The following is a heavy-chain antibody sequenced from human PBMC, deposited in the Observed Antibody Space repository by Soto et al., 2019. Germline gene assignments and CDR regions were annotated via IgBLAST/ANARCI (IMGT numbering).Heavy chain of an antibody. D-gene: IGHD3-10*01. CDR1: GYTFTSYG. CDR2: ISAYNGNT. V-gene: IGHV1-18*01. Sequence: QVQLVQSGAEVTKPGASVKVSCKASGYTFTSYGISWVRQAPGQGLECMGWISAYNGNTNYAQMLTGRVTMTTDTSTSTAYMELRSLRSDDTAVYYCARVLGFGEDPGSLPHAYWGQETMIIVSS. J-gene: IGHJ4*02. CDR3: ARVLGFGEDPGSLPHAY.